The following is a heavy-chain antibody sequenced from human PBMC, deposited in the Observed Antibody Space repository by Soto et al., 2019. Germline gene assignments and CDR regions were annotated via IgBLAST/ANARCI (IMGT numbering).Heavy chain of an antibody. CDR1: GFTFSSYA. Sequence: EVQVLESGGGLVQPGGSLRLSCAASGFTFSSYAMSWVRQAPGKGLEGVSVISGSGGSTNYADSVKGRFTISGDNYRNTLYLQMNSLSAEDTALYYCAKNIGYCTGGSCRGSAFGVWGQGTMVTVSS. CDR3: AKNIGYCTGGSCRGSAFGV. J-gene: IGHJ3*01. CDR2: ISGSGGST. D-gene: IGHD2-15*01. V-gene: IGHV3-23*01.